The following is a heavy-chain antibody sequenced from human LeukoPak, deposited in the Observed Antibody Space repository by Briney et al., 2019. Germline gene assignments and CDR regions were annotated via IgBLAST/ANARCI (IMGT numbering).Heavy chain of an antibody. D-gene: IGHD4-17*01. Sequence: GGSLRLSCAASEFSVGSNYMTWVRQAPGKGLEWVSLIYSGGSTYYADSVKGRFTISRDNSKNTLYLQMNSLRAEDTAVYYCAKDSQVTTGLDWGQGTLVTVSS. CDR3: AKDSQVTTGLD. CDR2: IYSGGST. V-gene: IGHV3-66*01. J-gene: IGHJ4*02. CDR1: EFSVGSNY.